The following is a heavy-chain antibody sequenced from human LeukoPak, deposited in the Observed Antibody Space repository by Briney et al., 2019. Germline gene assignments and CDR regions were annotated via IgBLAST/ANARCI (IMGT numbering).Heavy chain of an antibody. J-gene: IGHJ4*02. CDR3: ARGRMVRGVIS. CDR2: IYHSGST. V-gene: IGHV4-38-2*01. D-gene: IGHD3-10*01. Sequence: SETLSLTCAVSGYSISSGYYWGWIRQPPGKGLEWIGSIYHSGSTYYNPSLKSRVTISVDTSKNQFSLKLSSVTAADTAVYYCARGRMVRGVISWGQGTLVTASS. CDR1: GYSISSGYY.